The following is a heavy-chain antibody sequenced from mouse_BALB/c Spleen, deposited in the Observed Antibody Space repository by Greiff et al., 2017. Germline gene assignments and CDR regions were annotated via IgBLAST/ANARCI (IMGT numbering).Heavy chain of an antibody. J-gene: IGHJ4*01. CDR1: GYTFTSDW. Sequence: VQLQQPGAELVKPGASVKLSCKASGYTFTSDWMHWVKLRPGQGFEWIGEINPSNGGTNYTEKFKRKATLTVDKSASTAYMQLSSLTSEDSAVYFCARAYGKDYAMDYWGQGTSVTVSS. V-gene: IGHV1S81*02. CDR2: INPSNGGT. CDR3: ARAYGKDYAMDY. D-gene: IGHD2-1*01.